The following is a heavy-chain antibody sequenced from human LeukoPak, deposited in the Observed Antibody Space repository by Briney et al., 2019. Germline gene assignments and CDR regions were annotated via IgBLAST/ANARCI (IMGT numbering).Heavy chain of an antibody. Sequence: SETLSLTCTVSGGSLSSYYWSWLRQPPGKGREWIGYIYYSGSTNYNTSLKRRVTMSVDTSKNQFSLKLSSVTAADTAVYHCARQGSDCSGGSCYYYYFDYWGQGTLVTVSS. CDR3: ARQGSDCSGGSCYYYYFDY. V-gene: IGHV4-59*08. D-gene: IGHD2-15*01. CDR2: IYYSGST. CDR1: GGSLSSYY. J-gene: IGHJ4*02.